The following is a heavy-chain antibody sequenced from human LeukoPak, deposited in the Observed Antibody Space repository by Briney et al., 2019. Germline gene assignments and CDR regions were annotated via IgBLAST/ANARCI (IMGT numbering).Heavy chain of an antibody. Sequence: SVTVSCTASGGTFSSYAISWVRQVPGQGREWMGLIITILGIANYAQKFEGRVTITADKSKSTDYMELSSRRSEDTAVYYCARTSYYGIDVWGQGTTVTVSS. CDR2: IITILGIA. V-gene: IGHV1-69*10. J-gene: IGHJ6*02. CDR3: ARTSYYGIDV. CDR1: GGTFSSYA.